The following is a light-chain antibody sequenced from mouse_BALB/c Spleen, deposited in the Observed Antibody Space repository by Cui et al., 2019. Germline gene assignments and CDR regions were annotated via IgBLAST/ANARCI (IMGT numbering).Light chain of an antibody. CDR1: SSVSSIY. J-gene: IGKJ1*01. V-gene: IGKV4-74*01. Sequence: QIVLTQSPAIMSASLGERVTMTCTASSSVSSIYLHWYQQKPGSSHKLWIYSTSNLASGVPARFSGSGSGTSYSLTISSMEAEDAATDYCHQYHRSPRTFGGGTKLEIK. CDR3: HQYHRSPRT. CDR2: STS.